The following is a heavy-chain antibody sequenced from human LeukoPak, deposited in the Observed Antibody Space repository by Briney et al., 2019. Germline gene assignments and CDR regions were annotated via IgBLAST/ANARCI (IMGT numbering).Heavy chain of an antibody. CDR3: ATQKGYSNYDFDY. CDR2: IIPIFGTA. Sequence: SVKVSCKVSGYTLTELSMHWVRQAPGKGLEWMGGIIPIFGTANYAQKFQGRVTITADESTSTAYMELSSLRSEDTAVYYCATQKGYSNYDFDYWGQGTLVTVSS. CDR1: GYTLTELS. V-gene: IGHV1-69*13. J-gene: IGHJ4*02. D-gene: IGHD4-11*01.